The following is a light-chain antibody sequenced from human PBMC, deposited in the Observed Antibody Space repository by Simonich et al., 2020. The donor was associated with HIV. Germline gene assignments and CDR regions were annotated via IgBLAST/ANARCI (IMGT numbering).Light chain of an antibody. CDR1: QSVLYSYNNKNY. Sequence: DIVMTQSPDSLAVSLGERATINCKSNQSVLYSYNNKNYLVWYQQKPGQPPKLLIYWASTRESGVPDRFSGSGSGTDFTLTISSLQAEDVAVYYCQQYYSSPRTFGQGTKVEIK. V-gene: IGKV4-1*01. J-gene: IGKJ1*01. CDR3: QQYYSSPRT. CDR2: WAS.